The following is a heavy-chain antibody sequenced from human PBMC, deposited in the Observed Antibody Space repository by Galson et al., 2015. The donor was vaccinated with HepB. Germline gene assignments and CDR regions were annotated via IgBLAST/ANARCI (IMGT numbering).Heavy chain of an antibody. CDR1: GYTFTSYY. CDR2: INPSGGST. CDR3: ARGPTEGTYDYGDGGVYFDY. J-gene: IGHJ4*02. D-gene: IGHD4-17*01. V-gene: IGHV1-46*01. Sequence: SVKVSCKASGYTFTSYYMHWVRQAPGQGLEWMGIINPSGGSTSYAQKFQGRVTMTRDTSTSTVYMELSSLRSEDTAVYYCARGPTEGTYDYGDGGVYFDYWGQGTLVTVSS.